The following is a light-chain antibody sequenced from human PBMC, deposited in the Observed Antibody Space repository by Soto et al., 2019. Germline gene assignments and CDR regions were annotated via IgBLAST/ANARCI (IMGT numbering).Light chain of an antibody. CDR1: ISDVGGYNY. J-gene: IGLJ1*01. CDR3: SSYTSSGTYV. CDR2: EVR. V-gene: IGLV2-14*01. Sequence: QSALTQPASVSGSPGQSITISCTGTISDVGGYNYVSWYQQHPGKVPKLVIYEVRNRPSGVSNRFSGSKSGNTASLTISGLQAEDEADYYCSSYTSSGTYVFGTGTKVTV.